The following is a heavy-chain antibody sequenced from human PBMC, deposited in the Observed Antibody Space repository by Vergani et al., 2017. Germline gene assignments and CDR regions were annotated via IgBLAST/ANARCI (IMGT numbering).Heavy chain of an antibody. CDR1: GFTFSSYG. V-gene: IGHV3-33*01. Sequence: QVQLVESGGGVVQPGRSLRLSCAASGFTFSSYGMHWVRQAPGKGLEWVAVIWYDGSNKDYADSVKGRFTISRDNSKNTLYLQMNSLRAEDTAVYYCARGPYYYDSSGYFLDAFDIWGQGTMVTVSS. J-gene: IGHJ3*02. CDR2: IWYDGSNK. D-gene: IGHD3-22*01. CDR3: ARGPYYYDSSGYFLDAFDI.